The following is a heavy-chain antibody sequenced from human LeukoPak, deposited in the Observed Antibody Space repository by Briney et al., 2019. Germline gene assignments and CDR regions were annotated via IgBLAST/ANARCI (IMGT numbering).Heavy chain of an antibody. V-gene: IGHV4-39*01. CDR3: ARQVDLLWFGEYSQNWFDP. Sequence: KASETLSLTCSVSGGSISSSNYYWGWIRQPPGKGLEWIGCIYYSGSTYYNPSLKSRVTISVDTSKNQFSLKLSSVTAADTAVYYCARQVDLLWFGEYSQNWFDPWGQGTLVTVSS. CDR2: IYYSGST. J-gene: IGHJ5*02. CDR1: GGSISSSNYY. D-gene: IGHD3-10*01.